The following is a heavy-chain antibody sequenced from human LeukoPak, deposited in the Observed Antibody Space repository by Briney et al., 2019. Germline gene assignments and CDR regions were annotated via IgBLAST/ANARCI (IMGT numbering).Heavy chain of an antibody. CDR3: AKSVFDSSGDPYMDV. CDR1: GFSFSSYS. D-gene: IGHD3-22*01. V-gene: IGHV3-23*01. J-gene: IGHJ6*03. Sequence: GGSLRLSCAASGFSFSSYSLNWARQAPGKGLECVSAISGGGDFTKYADSVKGRFTISRDNSKSTLYLQMNSLRAEDTAVYYCAKSVFDSSGDPYMDVWGKGTTVTISS. CDR2: ISGGGDFT.